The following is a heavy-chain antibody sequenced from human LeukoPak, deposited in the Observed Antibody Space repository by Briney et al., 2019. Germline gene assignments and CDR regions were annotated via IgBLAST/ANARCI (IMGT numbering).Heavy chain of an antibody. CDR1: GFTFSDYY. CDR2: ISTSGTAT. D-gene: IGHD6-6*01. V-gene: IGHV3-23*01. J-gene: IGHJ4*02. CDR3: AKPAPSSITTRPDSDY. Sequence: GGSLRLSCAASGFTFSDYYMSWIRQAPGKGLEWVSTISTSGTATYYAASVKGRFTSSRDNSNNTLYLQMNSLRAEDTATYYCAKPAPSSITTRPDSDYWGQGTLVTVSS.